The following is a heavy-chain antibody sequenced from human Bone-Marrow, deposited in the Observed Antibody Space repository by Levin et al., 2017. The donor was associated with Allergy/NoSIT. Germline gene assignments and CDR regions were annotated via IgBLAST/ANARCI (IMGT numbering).Heavy chain of an antibody. V-gene: IGHV1-18*01. J-gene: IGHJ5*02. CDR2: IITSTGNR. CDR3: GRVPSP. CDR1: GYTFTSYG. Sequence: GESLKISCKASGYTFTSYGITWVRQAPGQGLEWMGWIITSTGNRKYAQNLQGRATMTTDKSTSTAYMELRSLRSDDTAVFYCGRVPSPWGQGTLVIVSS.